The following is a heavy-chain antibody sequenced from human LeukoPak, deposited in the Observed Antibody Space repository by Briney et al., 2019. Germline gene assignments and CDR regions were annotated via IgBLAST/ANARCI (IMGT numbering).Heavy chain of an antibody. D-gene: IGHD4-17*01. J-gene: IGHJ1*01. CDR3: ASEVATVTNESFQH. V-gene: IGHV3-48*03. Sequence: GGPLRLSCAASGFTFSSYEMNWVRQAPGKGLEGVSYISSSGRTIYCADSVKGRFTISRDNAKNSLYLQMNTLRAEDTAVYYCASEVATVTNESFQHWGQGTLVTVSS. CDR1: GFTFSSYE. CDR2: ISSSGRTI.